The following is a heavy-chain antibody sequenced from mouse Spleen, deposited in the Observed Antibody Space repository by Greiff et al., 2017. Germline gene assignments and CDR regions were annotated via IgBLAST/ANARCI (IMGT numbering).Heavy chain of an antibody. CDR2: ISSGSSTI. Sequence: EVMLVESGGGLVKPGGSLKLSCAASGFTFSDYGMHWVRQAPEKGLEWVAYISSGSSTIYYADTVKGRFTISRDNAKNTLFLQMTSLRSEDTAMYYCARVYYGNHYAMDYWGQGTSVTVSS. V-gene: IGHV5-17*01. D-gene: IGHD2-1*01. CDR1: GFTFSDYG. CDR3: ARVYYGNHYAMDY. J-gene: IGHJ4*01.